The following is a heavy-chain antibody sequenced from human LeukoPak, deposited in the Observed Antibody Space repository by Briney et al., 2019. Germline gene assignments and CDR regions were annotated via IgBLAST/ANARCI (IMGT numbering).Heavy chain of an antibody. CDR3: ARDSGTVTDY. D-gene: IGHD4-17*01. CDR1: GGSISSYY. CDR2: IYYSGST. J-gene: IGHJ4*02. V-gene: IGHV4-59*01. Sequence: PSETLSLTCTVSGGSISSYYWSWIRQPPGKGLEWIGYIYYSGSTNYNPSLKSRVTISVDTSKNQSSLKLSSVTAADTAVYYCARDSGTVTDYWGQGTLVTVSS.